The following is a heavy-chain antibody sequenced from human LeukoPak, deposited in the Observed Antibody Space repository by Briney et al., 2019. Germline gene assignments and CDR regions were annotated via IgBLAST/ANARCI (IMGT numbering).Heavy chain of an antibody. D-gene: IGHD6-13*01. J-gene: IGHJ1*01. CDR3: ARTRMTGYSSSWYSLSNDLVYFQH. CDR2: IYYSGST. V-gene: IGHV4-59*01. CDR1: GGSISSYY. Sequence: SETLSLTCTVSGGSISSYYWSWIRQPPGKGLEWIGYIYYSGSTNYNPSLKSRVTISVDTSKNQFSLKLSSVTAADTAVYYCARTRMTGYSSSWYSLSNDLVYFQHWGQGTLVTVSS.